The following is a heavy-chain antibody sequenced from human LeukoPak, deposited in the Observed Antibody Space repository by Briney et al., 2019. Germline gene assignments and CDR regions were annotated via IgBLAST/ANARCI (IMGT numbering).Heavy chain of an antibody. D-gene: IGHD6-19*01. J-gene: IGHJ4*02. CDR2: INHSGST. CDR1: GGSFSDYY. CDR3: ARGGIAVAGYFDY. V-gene: IGHV4-34*01. Sequence: PSETLSLTCAVYGGSFSDYYWTWIRQPPGKGLEWIGEINHSGSTNYNPSLKSRVTISVDTSKNQFSLKLSSVTAADTAVYYCARGGIAVAGYFDYWGQGTLVTVSS.